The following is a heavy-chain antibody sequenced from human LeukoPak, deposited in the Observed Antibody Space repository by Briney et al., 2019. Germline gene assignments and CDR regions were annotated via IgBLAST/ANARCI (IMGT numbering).Heavy chain of an antibody. V-gene: IGHV3-30*18. CDR2: ISYDGGNK. J-gene: IGHJ4*02. D-gene: IGHD2-2*03. CDR3: AKDSGYCSSSGCYFDF. Sequence: PGGSLRLSCAASGFTFRNYGMHWVRQAPGKGLEWVAVISYDGGNKYYADSVKGRFTISRDNSKNTLYLQMNSLRAEDTAVYYCAKDSGYCSSSGCYFDFWGQGTLVSVSS. CDR1: GFTFRNYG.